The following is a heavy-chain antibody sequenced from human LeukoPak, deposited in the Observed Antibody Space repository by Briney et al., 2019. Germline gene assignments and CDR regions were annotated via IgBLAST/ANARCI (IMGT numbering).Heavy chain of an antibody. CDR2: ISSSSSYI. D-gene: IGHD3-22*01. Sequence: PGGSLRLSCAASGFTFSSYSMNWVRQAPGKGLEWVSSISSSSSYIYYADSVKGRFTISRDNAKNSLYLQMNSLRAEDTAVYYCAREGFCHYDSSGYSGAFDIWGQGTMVTVSS. CDR1: GFTFSSYS. V-gene: IGHV3-21*01. J-gene: IGHJ3*02. CDR3: AREGFCHYDSSGYSGAFDI.